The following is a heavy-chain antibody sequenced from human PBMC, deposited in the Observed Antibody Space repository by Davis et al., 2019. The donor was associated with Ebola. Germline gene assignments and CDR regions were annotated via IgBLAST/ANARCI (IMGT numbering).Heavy chain of an antibody. D-gene: IGHD2-21*01. V-gene: IGHV4-61*01. CDR1: GGSISSSSYY. CDR3: ARYLSVFGFDY. J-gene: IGHJ4*02. Sequence: SETLSLTCTVSGGSISSSSYYWSWIRQPPGKGLEWIGYIYYSGSTNYNPSLKSRVTISVDTSKNQFSLKLSSVTAADTAMYYCARYLSVFGFDYWGQGTLVTVSS. CDR2: IYYSGST.